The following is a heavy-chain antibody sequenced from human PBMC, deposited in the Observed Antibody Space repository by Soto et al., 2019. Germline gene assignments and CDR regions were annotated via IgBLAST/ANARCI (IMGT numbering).Heavy chain of an antibody. Sequence: PSVKVSCKASGYSFTGYYIHWVRQAPGPGLEWMGWINPDSGATNYAQNFQGSVTLTSDTSISTASMELTSLKSDDTAVYYCARGDYGTGGDPVPSLDYWGQGTLVTVSS. CDR2: INPDSGAT. J-gene: IGHJ4*02. V-gene: IGHV1-2*02. CDR1: GYSFTGYY. D-gene: IGHD3-10*01. CDR3: ARGDYGTGGDPVPSLDY.